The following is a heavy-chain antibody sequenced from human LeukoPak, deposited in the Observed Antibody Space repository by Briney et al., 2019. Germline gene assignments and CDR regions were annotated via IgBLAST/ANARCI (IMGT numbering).Heavy chain of an antibody. J-gene: IGHJ4*02. CDR3: ARVVAAAGTPDY. CDR1: GGSISSGDYY. CDR2: IYYSGST. V-gene: IGHV4-30-4*01. Sequence: PSQTLSLTCTVSGGSISSGDYYWSWIRQPQGKGLEWIGYIYYSGSTYYNPSLKSRVTISVDTSKNQFSLKLSSVTAADTAVYYCARVVAAAGTPDYWGQGTLVTVSS. D-gene: IGHD6-13*01.